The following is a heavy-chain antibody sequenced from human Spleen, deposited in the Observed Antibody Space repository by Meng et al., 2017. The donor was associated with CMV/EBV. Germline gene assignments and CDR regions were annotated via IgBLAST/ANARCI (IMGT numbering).Heavy chain of an antibody. Sequence: RNDAGYTFANYAMHWVRQATGQRLECMGWMDAGNGNKRYSQKFQGRVTITRDTSATTAQMALSSLRSEDTAVYYCARVAAWHFDYWGQGTLVTVSS. CDR1: GYTFANYA. V-gene: IGHV1-3*01. CDR3: ARVAAWHFDY. J-gene: IGHJ4*02. CDR2: MDAGNGNK. D-gene: IGHD5-24*01.